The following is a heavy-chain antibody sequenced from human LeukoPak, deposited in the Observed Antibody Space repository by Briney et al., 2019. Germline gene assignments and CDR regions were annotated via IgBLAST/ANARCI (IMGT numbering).Heavy chain of an antibody. J-gene: IGHJ4*02. D-gene: IGHD2-15*01. V-gene: IGHV1-2*02. CDR2: INPNSGGT. CDR1: GYTFTAYY. CDR3: ARDRLFQTRLTRYFDY. Sequence: ASVKVSCKTSGYTFTAYYMHWVRQAPGQGLEWMGWINPNSGGTNYAQKFQGRVTMTRDTSISTAYMELSRLRSDDTAVYYCARDRLFQTRLTRYFDYWGQGTLVTVSS.